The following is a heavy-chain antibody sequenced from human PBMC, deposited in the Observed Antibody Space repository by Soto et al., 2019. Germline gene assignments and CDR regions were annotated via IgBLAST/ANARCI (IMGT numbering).Heavy chain of an antibody. D-gene: IGHD5-18*01. Sequence: QVHLVQSGAEVKKPGASVKVSCKASGYTFTNYYIHWVRQAPGQGLEWLGIIRPSGGRTEYAQRFQGRVTMTRDTSTSTDYMELTSLTSEDTAVYYCAREPNESYYFDYWGQGTLVTVSS. CDR1: GYTFTNYY. CDR3: AREPNESYYFDY. V-gene: IGHV1-46*01. J-gene: IGHJ4*02. CDR2: IRPSGGRT.